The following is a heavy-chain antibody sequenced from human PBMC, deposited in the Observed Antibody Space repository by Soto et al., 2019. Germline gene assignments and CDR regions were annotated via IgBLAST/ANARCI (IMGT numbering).Heavy chain of an antibody. CDR3: ARADQYWSISSGSFDY. D-gene: IGHD2-2*01. J-gene: IGHJ4*02. CDR1: GGSISSGGYS. V-gene: IGHV4-30-2*01. Sequence: PSETLSLTCAVSGGSISSGGYSWSWIRQPPGKGLEWIGYIYHSGSTYYNPSLKSRVTISVDRSKNQFSLKLSSVTAADTAVYYCARADQYWSISSGSFDYWGQGTLVTVSS. CDR2: IYHSGST.